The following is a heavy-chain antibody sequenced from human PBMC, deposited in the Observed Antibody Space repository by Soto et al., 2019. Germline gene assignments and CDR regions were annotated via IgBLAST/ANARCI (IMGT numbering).Heavy chain of an antibody. D-gene: IGHD2-2*01. CDR3: ARQGCSSTSCYVFVSPYFDY. V-gene: IGHV5-51*01. CDR1: GYSFTSYW. J-gene: IGHJ4*02. Sequence: GESLKISCKGSGYSFTSYWIGWVRQMPGKGLEWMGIIYPGDSDTRYSPSFQGQVTISADKSISTAYLQWSSLKASDTAMYYCARQGCSSTSCYVFVSPYFDYWGQGTLVTVSS. CDR2: IYPGDSDT.